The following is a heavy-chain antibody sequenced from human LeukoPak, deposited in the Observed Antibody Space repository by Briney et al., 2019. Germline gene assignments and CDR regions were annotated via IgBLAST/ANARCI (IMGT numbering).Heavy chain of an antibody. CDR1: GFTVSSNY. Sequence: GGSLRLSCAASGFTVSSNYMTWVRQAPGKGLEWVSVISCIGTAYCSASVKGRFATSTSIANTMSYHQMNSLRAEDTGVYYCARLQGKWYIPAWGEGTLVTV. V-gene: IGHV3-53*01. J-gene: IGHJ5*02. D-gene: IGHD1-1*01. CDR2: ISCIGTA. CDR3: ARLQGKWYIPA.